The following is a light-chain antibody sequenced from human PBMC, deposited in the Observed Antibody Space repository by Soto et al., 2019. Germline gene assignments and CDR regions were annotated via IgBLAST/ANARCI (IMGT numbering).Light chain of an antibody. Sequence: EIVLTQSPCSLSLSPGEGSTLSCRASETIKKDYLAWYQQQPGQAPRLLIYAASRRATGIPDRFSGGGSGTDFTLTISRLEPEDIAVFYCQQYAESPITFGQGTRLEIK. CDR1: ETIKKDY. CDR3: QQYAESPIT. J-gene: IGKJ5*01. CDR2: AAS. V-gene: IGKV3-20*01.